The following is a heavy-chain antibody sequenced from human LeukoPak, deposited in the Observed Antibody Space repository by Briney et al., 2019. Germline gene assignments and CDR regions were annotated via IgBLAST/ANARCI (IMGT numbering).Heavy chain of an antibody. Sequence: PSETLSLTCTVSGGSIDAYYWTWIRQPGDKRLEWLGRMFTSGDTYYNPSLRGRLTISLDTSKNQFSLKLSSVTAADTAVYYCARHITLLWFGEFNFDYWGQGTLVTVSS. V-gene: IGHV4-4*07. CDR3: ARHITLLWFGEFNFDY. CDR2: MFTSGDT. D-gene: IGHD3-10*01. J-gene: IGHJ4*02. CDR1: GGSIDAYY.